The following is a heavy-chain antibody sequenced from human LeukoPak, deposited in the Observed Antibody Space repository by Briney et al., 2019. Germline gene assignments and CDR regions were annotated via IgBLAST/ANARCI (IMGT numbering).Heavy chain of an antibody. V-gene: IGHV1-2*02. CDR2: INPNSGGT. CDR1: GYTFTGYY. CDR3: ARDRIAAAGKGYYYYMDV. Sequence: ASVKVSCKASGYTFTGYYMHWVRQAPGQGLEWMGWINPNSGGTNYAQKFQGRVTTTRDTSISTAYMELSRLRSDDTAVYYCARDRIAAAGKGYYYYMDVWGKGTTVTISS. D-gene: IGHD6-13*01. J-gene: IGHJ6*03.